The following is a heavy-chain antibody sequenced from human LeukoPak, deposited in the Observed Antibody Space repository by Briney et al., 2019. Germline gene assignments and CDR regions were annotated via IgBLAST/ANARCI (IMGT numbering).Heavy chain of an antibody. Sequence: GGSLRLSCAASGFTFNNYWMSWVRQAPGKGLEWLANIKRDGSDKYYVGSVEGRFTISRDNAKNSLYLQINSLKTEDTAVYYCARGGDFGVPAPLGIDAFDIWGQGTMVTVSS. J-gene: IGHJ3*02. CDR2: IKRDGSDK. CDR3: ARGGDFGVPAPLGIDAFDI. D-gene: IGHD2-2*01. CDR1: GFTFNNYW. V-gene: IGHV3-7*03.